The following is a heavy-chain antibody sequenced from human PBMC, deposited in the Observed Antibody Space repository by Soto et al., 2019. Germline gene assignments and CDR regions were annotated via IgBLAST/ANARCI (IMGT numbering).Heavy chain of an antibody. J-gene: IGHJ5*02. V-gene: IGHV4-34*01. CDR1: GASLSDNY. Sequence: PSETLSLTCAVYGASLSDNYCNWLRQPPGKGLEWIGEINHSGNTNYNPSLRSRVTISIDTSKNQLSLNLRSVSAADTAVYYCARGWGEFDAWGQGTPVTVSS. CDR3: ARGWGEFDA. CDR2: INHSGNT. D-gene: IGHD7-27*01.